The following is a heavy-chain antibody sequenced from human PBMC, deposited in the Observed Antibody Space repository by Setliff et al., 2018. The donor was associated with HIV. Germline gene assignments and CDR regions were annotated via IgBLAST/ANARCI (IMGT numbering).Heavy chain of an antibody. CDR1: GGSISSSSDY. Sequence: SETLSLTCTVSGGSISSSSDYWGWIRQPPGKGLEWTGIIYYTGNTYYNPSLKSRVTISVDTSKNQFSLKLSSVTAADTAVYYCASSGAGSGPNWFDPWGQGTLVTVSS. J-gene: IGHJ5*02. CDR3: ASSGAGSGPNWFDP. V-gene: IGHV4-39*01. CDR2: IYYTGNT. D-gene: IGHD6-19*01.